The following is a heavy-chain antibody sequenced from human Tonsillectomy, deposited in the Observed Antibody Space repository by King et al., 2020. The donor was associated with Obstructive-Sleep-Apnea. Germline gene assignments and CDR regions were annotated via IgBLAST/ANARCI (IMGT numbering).Heavy chain of an antibody. CDR3: ARGNQDWYFDL. Sequence: VQLVESGGGLVQPGGSLRLSCAASGFTFSSYSMNWVRQAPGKGLEWVSYISSSSSTIYYADSVKGRFTISRDNAKNSLYLQMNSLRAEDTAVYYCARGNQDWYFDLWGRGTLVTVSS. CDR1: GFTFSSYS. D-gene: IGHD1-14*01. CDR2: ISSSSSTI. V-gene: IGHV3-48*04. J-gene: IGHJ2*01.